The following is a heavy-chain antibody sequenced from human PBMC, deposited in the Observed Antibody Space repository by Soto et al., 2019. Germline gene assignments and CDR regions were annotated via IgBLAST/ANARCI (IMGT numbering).Heavy chain of an antibody. CDR3: AREVAAAKQNWFDP. D-gene: IGHD6-13*01. J-gene: IGHJ5*02. Sequence: WGSLRLSCAASGFTFSSYWMHWVRQAPGKGLVWVSRINSDGSSTSYADSVKGRFTISRDNAKNTLYLQMNSLRAEDTAVYYCAREVAAAKQNWFDPWGQGTLVTVSS. V-gene: IGHV3-74*01. CDR2: INSDGSST. CDR1: GFTFSSYW.